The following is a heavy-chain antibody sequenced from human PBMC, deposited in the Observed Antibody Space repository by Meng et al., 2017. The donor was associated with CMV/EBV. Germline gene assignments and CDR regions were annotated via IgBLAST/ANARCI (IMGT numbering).Heavy chain of an antibody. Sequence: PQEQLGPTLVTPPQTLAPTFTISALSLSTSGVGVCCCRQPPGKALEWLALIYCDDDKPYIPSLKSRLTITKDTTNNQVVLTMTNMDPVDTATYYCAPGVEGRGRNWFDPWGQGTLVTVSS. CDR1: ALSLSTSGVG. CDR3: APGVEGRGRNWFDP. D-gene: IGHD3-10*01. V-gene: IGHV2-5*02. CDR2: IYCDDDK. J-gene: IGHJ5*02.